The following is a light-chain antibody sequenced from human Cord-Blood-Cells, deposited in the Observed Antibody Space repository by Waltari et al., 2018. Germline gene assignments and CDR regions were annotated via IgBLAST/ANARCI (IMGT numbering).Light chain of an antibody. Sequence: SYELTPPPSVSVSPGQTARINCSGDALPKQYAYWYQQKPGQAPVLVIYKDSERPSGIPERFSGSSSGTTVTLTISGDQAEDEADYYCQSADSSGTHWVFGGGTKLTVL. CDR2: KDS. J-gene: IGLJ3*02. CDR1: ALPKQY. CDR3: QSADSSGTHWV. V-gene: IGLV3-25*03.